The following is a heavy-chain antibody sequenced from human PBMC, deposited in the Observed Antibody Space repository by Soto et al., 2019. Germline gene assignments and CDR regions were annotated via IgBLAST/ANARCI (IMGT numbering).Heavy chain of an antibody. Sequence: QLQLVQSGAEVKKTGSSVKVSCKASGYTFTYRYLHWVRQAPGQALEWMGWITPFNGNTNYAQKVQDRVTITRDRSMSTAYMELSSLRSEDTAMYYCASSRDYDFWSGYFLDVWGKGTTVTVSS. D-gene: IGHD3-3*01. CDR1: GYTFTYRY. CDR2: ITPFNGNT. J-gene: IGHJ6*04. V-gene: IGHV1-45*02. CDR3: ASSRDYDFWSGYFLDV.